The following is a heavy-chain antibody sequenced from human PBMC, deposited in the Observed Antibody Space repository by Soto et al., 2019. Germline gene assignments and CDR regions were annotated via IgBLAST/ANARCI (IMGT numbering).Heavy chain of an antibody. CDR2: IFPGDSDT. CDR3: AKPRSSLEWPPFDP. CDR1: GYSFSNSW. J-gene: IGHJ5*02. Sequence: PGESLKISCRGSGYSFSNSWIGWVRQLPGKGLEWMGIIFPGDSDTRYSPSFQGQVTISADNSISTAYLQWSSLRVEDTAIYYCAKPRSSLEWPPFDPWGQGTLVTVSS. V-gene: IGHV5-51*01. D-gene: IGHD3-3*01.